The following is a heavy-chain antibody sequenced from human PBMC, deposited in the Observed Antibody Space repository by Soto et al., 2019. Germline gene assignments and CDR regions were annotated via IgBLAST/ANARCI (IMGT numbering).Heavy chain of an antibody. V-gene: IGHV4-59*08. D-gene: IGHD2-2*01. J-gene: IGHJ3*01. CDR1: GGSISSYY. Sequence: SETLSLTCTVSGGSISSYYWSWIRQPPGKGLEWIACLYKSGSTNYSPSLKSRVTISVDTSRNQFSLNLNSVTAADTAVYYCAKKYCTATSCNDAFDVWGQGTMVTVSS. CDR3: AKKYCTATSCNDAFDV. CDR2: LYKSGST.